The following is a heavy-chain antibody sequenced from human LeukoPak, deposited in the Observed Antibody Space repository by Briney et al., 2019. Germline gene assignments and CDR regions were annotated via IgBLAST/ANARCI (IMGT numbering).Heavy chain of an antibody. CDR2: INSDGSST. Sequence: PGGSLRLSCAASGFTFSSYWMHWVRQAPGKGLVWVSRINSDGSSTSYGDSVKGRFTISRDNAKNTLYLQMNSLRAEDTAVYYCARDLDADVLRYFDWLPYLFDPWGQGTLVTVSS. V-gene: IGHV3-74*01. CDR1: GFTFSSYW. J-gene: IGHJ5*02. CDR3: ARDLDADVLRYFDWLPYLFDP. D-gene: IGHD3-9*01.